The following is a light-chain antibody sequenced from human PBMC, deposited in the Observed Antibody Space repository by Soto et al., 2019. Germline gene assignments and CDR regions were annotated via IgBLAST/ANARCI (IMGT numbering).Light chain of an antibody. J-gene: IGKJ5*01. CDR3: QQSYSTPIT. Sequence: EIVLTQSPATLSLSPGERATLTCRASQSVSNFLAWYQHKPGQAPRLLIYDASIRAAGVPARFSGSGSGTDFTLTISSLQPEDFATYYCQQSYSTPITFGQGTRLEI. V-gene: IGKV3-11*01. CDR2: DAS. CDR1: QSVSNF.